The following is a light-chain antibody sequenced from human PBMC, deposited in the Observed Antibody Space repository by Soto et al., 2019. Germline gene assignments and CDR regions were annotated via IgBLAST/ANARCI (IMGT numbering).Light chain of an antibody. Sequence: DIQMTQSPSTLSASVGDRVTLTCRARQSISSWLAWYQQKPGKAPKILIYDASSLESGVPSRFSGSGSGTEFTLTISSLQPDDCATYCCQQYNSYSPFGQGPKLEIK. CDR1: QSISSW. J-gene: IGKJ2*01. CDR3: QQYNSYSP. V-gene: IGKV1-5*01. CDR2: DAS.